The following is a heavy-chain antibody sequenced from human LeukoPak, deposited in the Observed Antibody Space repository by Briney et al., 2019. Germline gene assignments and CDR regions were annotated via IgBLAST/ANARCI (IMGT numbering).Heavy chain of an antibody. CDR1: GYTFTSYY. CDR2: INPSGGST. J-gene: IGHJ4*02. CDR3: AIHLKLRYFDWLPGGPPFSF. Sequence: ASVKVSCKASGYTFTSYYMHWVRQAPGQGLEWMGIINPSGGSTSYAQKFQGRVTMTRDTSTSTVYMELSSLRSEDTAVYYCAIHLKLRYFDWLPGGPPFSFWGQGTLVTVS. D-gene: IGHD3-9*01. V-gene: IGHV1-46*01.